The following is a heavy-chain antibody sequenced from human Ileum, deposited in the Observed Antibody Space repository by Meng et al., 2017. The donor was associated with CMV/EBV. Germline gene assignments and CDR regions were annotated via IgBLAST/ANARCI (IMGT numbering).Heavy chain of an antibody. CDR1: GFTFSSYW. J-gene: IGHJ4*02. V-gene: IGHV3-74*01. Sequence: EVQLVESGGGLVQPGGSLRLSCAVSGFTFSSYWMHWVRQVPGKGLVWVSRINTDGSITNYADSVRGRFTISRDNAKNTLYVQMNSLRDEDTAVYYCTRGSSGWFGIDYWGQGTLVTVSS. CDR3: TRGSSGWFGIDY. D-gene: IGHD6-19*01. CDR2: INTDGSIT.